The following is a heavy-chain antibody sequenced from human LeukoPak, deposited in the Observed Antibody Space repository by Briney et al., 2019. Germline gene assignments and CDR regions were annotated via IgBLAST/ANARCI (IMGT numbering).Heavy chain of an antibody. Sequence: SETLSLTCTVSGGSISSSSYYWGWIRQPPGKGLEWIGSIYHSGSTYYNPSLKSRVTISVDTSKNQFSLILSSVTTADTAVYYCAREVVAAAGTVDYWGQGTLVTVSS. CDR1: GGSISSSSYY. J-gene: IGHJ4*02. V-gene: IGHV4-39*07. CDR2: IYHSGST. CDR3: AREVVAAAGTVDY. D-gene: IGHD6-13*01.